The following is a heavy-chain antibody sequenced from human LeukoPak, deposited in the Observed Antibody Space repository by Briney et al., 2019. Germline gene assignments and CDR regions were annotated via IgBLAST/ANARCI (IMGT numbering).Heavy chain of an antibody. Sequence: GASVKVSCKASGGTFSSCAISWVRQAPGQGLEWMGGIIPIFGTANYAQKFQGRVTITADESTSTAYMELSSLRSEDTAVYYCATKDPPVTTVVTLGYYYYYMDVWGKGTTVTVSS. CDR1: GGTFSSCA. CDR3: ATKDPPVTTVVTLGYYYYYMDV. CDR2: IIPIFGTA. V-gene: IGHV1-69*13. J-gene: IGHJ6*03. D-gene: IGHD4-23*01.